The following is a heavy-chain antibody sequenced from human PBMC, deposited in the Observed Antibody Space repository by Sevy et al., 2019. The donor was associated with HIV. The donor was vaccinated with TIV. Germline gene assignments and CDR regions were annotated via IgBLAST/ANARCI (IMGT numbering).Heavy chain of an antibody. Sequence: ASVKVSCKASGYTFTSYDINWVRQATGQGLEWMGWMTPNSGNTGCAQKFQGRVTMTRNTSISTAYMELSSLRSEDTAVYYCARAGIAAGDAFDIWGQGTMVTVSS. CDR1: GYTFTSYD. D-gene: IGHD6-25*01. V-gene: IGHV1-8*01. J-gene: IGHJ3*02. CDR3: ARAGIAAGDAFDI. CDR2: MTPNSGNT.